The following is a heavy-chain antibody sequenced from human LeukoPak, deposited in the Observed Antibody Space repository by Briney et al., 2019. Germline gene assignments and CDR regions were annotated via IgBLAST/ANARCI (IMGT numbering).Heavy chain of an antibody. CDR3: ARVYYYGSGRDYYYGMDV. D-gene: IGHD3-10*01. V-gene: IGHV1-69*04. J-gene: IGHJ6*02. CDR2: IIPILGIA. CDR1: GGTFSSYA. Sequence: SVKVSCKASGGTFSSYAISWVRQAPGQGLEWMGRIIPILGIANYAQKFQGRVTITADKSTSTAYMELSSLRSEDTAVYYCARVYYYGSGRDYYYGMDVWGQGITVTVSS.